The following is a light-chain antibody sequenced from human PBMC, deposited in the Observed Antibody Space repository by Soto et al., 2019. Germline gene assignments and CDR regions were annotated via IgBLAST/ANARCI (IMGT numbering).Light chain of an antibody. J-gene: IGKJ4*01. CDR2: WAS. V-gene: IGKV4-1*01. CDR1: QSVLYSSNNKNY. CDR3: QQYHSTPLT. Sequence: DIVMTQSPDSLDVSLGERATINCKSSQSVLYSSNNKNYLAWYQQKPGQPPKLLIYWASTRESGVPDRFSGSGSGTDFTLTISSLQAEDVAVYYCQQYHSTPLTFGGGTKVEIK.